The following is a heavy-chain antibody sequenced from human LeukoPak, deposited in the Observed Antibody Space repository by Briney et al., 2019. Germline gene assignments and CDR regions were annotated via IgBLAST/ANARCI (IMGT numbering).Heavy chain of an antibody. J-gene: IGHJ6*02. D-gene: IGHD3-16*01. CDR2: IYSGGST. CDR1: GFTVSSNY. V-gene: IGHV3-53*01. Sequence: GGSLRLSCAASGFTVSSNYLSWVRQAPGKGLEWVSVIYSGGSTYYADSVKGRFTISRDNSKNTLYLQMNSLRAEDTAVYYCAKGGGSSDYGMDVWGQGTTVTVSS. CDR3: AKGGGSSDYGMDV.